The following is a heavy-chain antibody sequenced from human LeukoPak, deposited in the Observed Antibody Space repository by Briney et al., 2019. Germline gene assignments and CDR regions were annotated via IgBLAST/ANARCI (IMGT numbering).Heavy chain of an antibody. Sequence: ASVKVSCKASGDTFGNYAINWVRQAPGQGLEWMGRIIPIFPKTDYAQEFQGRVTITADKSTSTAYLELSSLSSEDTAVYYCARDPKVIVVPDSRNDRNDPWGQGTLVTVSS. J-gene: IGHJ5*02. V-gene: IGHV1-69*04. CDR1: GDTFGNYA. D-gene: IGHD1-1*01. CDR2: IIPIFPKT. CDR3: ARDPKVIVVPDSRNDRNDP.